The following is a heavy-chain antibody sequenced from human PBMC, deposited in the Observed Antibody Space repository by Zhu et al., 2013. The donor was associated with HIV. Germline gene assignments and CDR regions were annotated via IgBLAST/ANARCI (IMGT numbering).Heavy chain of an antibody. J-gene: IGHJ4*02. D-gene: IGHD3-22*01. Sequence: QVQLVQSGAEVKKPGASVKVSCKASGYTFTGYYIHWVRQAPGQGLEWMGWINPNNGATNYAQKFQGRVTMTTDTSTRTAYLELRSLTSDDTAVYYCVRADSSGPDYWGQGTRHRLL. CDR1: GYTFTGYY. CDR3: VRADSSGPDY. CDR2: INPNNGAT. V-gene: IGHV1-2*02.